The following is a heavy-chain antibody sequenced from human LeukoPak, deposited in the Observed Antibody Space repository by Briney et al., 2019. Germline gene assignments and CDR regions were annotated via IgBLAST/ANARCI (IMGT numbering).Heavy chain of an antibody. CDR1: TLTFSTYW. V-gene: IGHV3-7*01. CDR3: ARDPGFSSFDY. Sequence: GGSLRLSCAASTLTFSTYWMTWVRQTPGKGLEFVANINQDGSVKNYVGSVKGRFTISRDNAKNSLYLQMNSLRADDTAVYYCARDPGFSSFDYWGQGTLVTVSS. J-gene: IGHJ4*02. CDR2: INQDGSVK. D-gene: IGHD3-3*02.